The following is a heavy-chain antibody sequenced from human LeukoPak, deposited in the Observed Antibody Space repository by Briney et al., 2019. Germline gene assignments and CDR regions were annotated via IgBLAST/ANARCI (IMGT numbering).Heavy chain of an antibody. J-gene: IGHJ4*02. D-gene: IGHD2-2*01. Sequence: SETLSLTCAVSGGSISSSNWWSWVRQPPGKGLEWIGEIYHSGSTNYNPSLKSRVTISVDKSKNQFSLKLSSVTAADTAVYYCARVRYCSSTSCYEVDYWGQGTLVTVSS. V-gene: IGHV4-4*02. CDR3: ARVRYCSSTSCYEVDY. CDR1: GGSISSSNW. CDR2: IYHSGST.